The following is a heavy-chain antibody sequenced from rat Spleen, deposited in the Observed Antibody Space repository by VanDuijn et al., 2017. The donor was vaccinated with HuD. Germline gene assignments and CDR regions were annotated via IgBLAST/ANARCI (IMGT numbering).Heavy chain of an antibody. CDR2: IIYDGSRT. D-gene: IGHD1-2*01. CDR3: ARHSSTYYVMDA. Sequence: EVQLVESGGGLVQPGRSLKLSCAASGFTFSDYNMAWVRQAPKKGLEWVATIIYDGSRTYYRDSVKGRFTISRDNAKSTLYLQMDSLRSEDTATYYCARHSSTYYVMDAWGQGTSVTVSS. CDR1: GFTFSDYN. V-gene: IGHV5S10*01. J-gene: IGHJ4*01.